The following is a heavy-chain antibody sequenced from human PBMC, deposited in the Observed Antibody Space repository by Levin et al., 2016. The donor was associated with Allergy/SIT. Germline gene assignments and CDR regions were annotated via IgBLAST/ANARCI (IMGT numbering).Heavy chain of an antibody. CDR3: ARAPASSSGVGYYYGMDV. CDR2: IIPILGIA. J-gene: IGHJ6*02. D-gene: IGHD6-6*01. V-gene: IGHV1-69*02. CDR1: GGTFSSYT. Sequence: SVKVSCKASGGTFSSYTISWVRQAPGQGLEWMGRIIPILGIANYAQKFQGRVTITADKSTSTAYMELSSLRSEDTAVYYCARAPASSSGVGYYYGMDVWGQGTTVTVSS.